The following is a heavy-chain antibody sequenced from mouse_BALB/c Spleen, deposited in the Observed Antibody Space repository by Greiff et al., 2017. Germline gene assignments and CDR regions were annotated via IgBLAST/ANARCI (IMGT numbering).Heavy chain of an antibody. J-gene: IGHJ3*01. CDR2: IRNKANGYTT. Sequence: EVKLVESGGGLVQPGGSLRLSCATSGFTFTDYYMSWVRQPPGKALEWMGFIRNKANGYTTEYSASVKGRFTISRDNSQSILYLQMNTLRAEDSATYYCARDNDRYPLFAYWGQGTLVTVSA. CDR3: ARDNDRYPLFAY. D-gene: IGHD2-14*01. V-gene: IGHV7-3*02. CDR1: GFTFTDYY.